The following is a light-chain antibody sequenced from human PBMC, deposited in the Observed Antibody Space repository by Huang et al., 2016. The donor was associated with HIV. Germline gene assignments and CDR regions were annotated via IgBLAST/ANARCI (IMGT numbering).Light chain of an antibody. Sequence: DIQMTQSPSSLSASVGDRVTFTCRASQNISSFLNWYQHKSGKAPELLVHSASTLQSGGPSRFRGSGSGTDFTLTISNLQREDFATYYCQQSYGALTFGGGTKVEIK. J-gene: IGKJ4*01. CDR3: QQSYGALT. V-gene: IGKV1-39*01. CDR2: SAS. CDR1: QNISSF.